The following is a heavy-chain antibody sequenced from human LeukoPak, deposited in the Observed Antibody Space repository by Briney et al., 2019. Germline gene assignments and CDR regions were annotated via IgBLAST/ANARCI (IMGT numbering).Heavy chain of an antibody. V-gene: IGHV3-23*01. J-gene: IGHJ5*02. CDR1: GFTFYNYA. CDR3: AKEHTDWKGGNWFDP. CDR2: ISGRDGNT. D-gene: IGHD1-1*01. Sequence: GGSLRLSCAASGFTFYNYAMSWVRQAPGKGLEWVSAISGRDGNTYYADSVKGRFTISRVSSKNALYLHMNSLRAEDTAVYYCAKEHTDWKGGNWFDPWGQGTVVTVSS.